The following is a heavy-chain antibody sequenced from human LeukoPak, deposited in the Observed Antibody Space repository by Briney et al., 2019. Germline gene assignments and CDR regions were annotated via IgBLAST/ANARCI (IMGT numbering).Heavy chain of an antibody. CDR1: GGTFSSYA. D-gene: IGHD5-18*01. CDR3: ARETRYVDTAMAPGMDV. CDR2: IIPIFGTA. Sequence: GASVKVSCKASGGTFSSYAISWVRQAPGQGLEWMGGIIPIFGTANYAQKFQGRVTITADESTSTAYMELSSLRSEDTAVYCCARETRYVDTAMAPGMDVWGKGTTVTVSS. V-gene: IGHV1-69*13. J-gene: IGHJ6*04.